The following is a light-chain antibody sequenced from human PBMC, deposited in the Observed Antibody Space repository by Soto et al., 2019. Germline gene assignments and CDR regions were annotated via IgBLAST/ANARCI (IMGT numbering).Light chain of an antibody. CDR1: SSDVGGYDY. Sequence: QSVLTQHPSASGSPGQSVTISCTGTSSDVGGYDYVSWYQQHPGKAPKLMIYEVTIRPSGVSDRFSGSKSGNTASLTVSGLQAEDEADYYCSSYTGGNPSYVFGTGTKVTV. V-gene: IGLV2-8*01. J-gene: IGLJ1*01. CDR2: EVT. CDR3: SSYTGGNPSYV.